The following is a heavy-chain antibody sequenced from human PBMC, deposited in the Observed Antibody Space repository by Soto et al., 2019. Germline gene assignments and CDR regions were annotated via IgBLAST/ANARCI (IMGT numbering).Heavy chain of an antibody. CDR1: GGSISASY. CDR3: ARGPGWLRLFRFDP. V-gene: IGHV4-59*12. Sequence: SETLSLTCSVSGGSISASYWSWIRQPPGKGLEWIGYIYYTGSTSYNPSLKSRVTISVDTSKNQFSLKLRSVTAADTAVYYCARGPGWLRLFRFDPWGQGTLVTVSS. J-gene: IGHJ5*02. D-gene: IGHD5-12*01. CDR2: IYYTGST.